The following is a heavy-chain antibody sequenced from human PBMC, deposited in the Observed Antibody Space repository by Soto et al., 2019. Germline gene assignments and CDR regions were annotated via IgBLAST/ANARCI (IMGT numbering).Heavy chain of an antibody. CDR3: ASHPRDSSGYWYYFDY. J-gene: IGHJ4*02. V-gene: IGHV3-21*01. CDR2: ISSSISYI. D-gene: IGHD3-22*01. CDR1: GFTFSSYS. Sequence: EVQLVESGGGLVKPGGSLRLSCAASGFTFSSYSMNWVRQAPGKGLEWVSSISSSISYIYYADSVKGRFTIARDNAKNSLYLQMNSLRAEDTAVYYCASHPRDSSGYWYYFDYWGQGTLVTVSS.